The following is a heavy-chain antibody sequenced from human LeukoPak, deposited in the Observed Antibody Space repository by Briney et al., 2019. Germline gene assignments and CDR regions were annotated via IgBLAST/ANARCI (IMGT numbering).Heavy chain of an antibody. D-gene: IGHD3-10*01. Sequence: ASVKVSCKASGYTFTSYDINWVRQATGQGLEWMGWMNPNSGNTGYAQKLQGRVTMTRNTSINTAYMELSSLRSEDTAVYYCARSALLWFGELSYNPWGQGTLVTVSS. V-gene: IGHV1-8*01. CDR1: GYTFTSYD. J-gene: IGHJ5*02. CDR2: MNPNSGNT. CDR3: ARSALLWFGELSYNP.